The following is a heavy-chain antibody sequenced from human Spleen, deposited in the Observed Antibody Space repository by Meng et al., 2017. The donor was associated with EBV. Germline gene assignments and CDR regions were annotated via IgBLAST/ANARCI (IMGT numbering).Heavy chain of an antibody. CDR2: IIPMVGKP. Sequence: VQMLKSSAGVKKTGSSVKASCKSTRYSYMIYPMNCVRQAPGQGLEWMAQIIPMVGKPNYAGKFQGRVTISEDESTTTGHMELNSLRNEDAAVYYCERGARPENYYFAHWGQGALVTVSS. CDR1: RYSYMIYP. CDR3: ERGARPENYYFAH. V-gene: IGHV1-69*01. J-gene: IGHJ4*02.